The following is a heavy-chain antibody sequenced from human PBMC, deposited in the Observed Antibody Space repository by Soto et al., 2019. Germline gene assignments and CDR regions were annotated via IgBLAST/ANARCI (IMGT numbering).Heavy chain of an antibody. Sequence: GGSLRLSCAASGCTFSSYGMHWVRHGPGKGLEWVAVIWYDGSNKYYADSVKGRFTISRDNSKNTLYLQMNSLRAEDTAVYYCASEYCSGGSCYYYGMDVWGQGTTVTVSS. CDR3: ASEYCSGGSCYYYGMDV. D-gene: IGHD2-15*01. CDR2: IWYDGSNK. CDR1: GCTFSSYG. J-gene: IGHJ6*02. V-gene: IGHV3-33*01.